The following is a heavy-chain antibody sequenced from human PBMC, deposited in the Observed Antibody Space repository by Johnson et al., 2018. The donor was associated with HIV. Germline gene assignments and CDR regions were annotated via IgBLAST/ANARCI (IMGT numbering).Heavy chain of an antibody. CDR3: AGQVRAFDI. J-gene: IGHJ3*02. Sequence: VQLVESGGGLVQPGGSLRLSCAASGFTFSSYAMHWVRQAPGKGLEWVAVISYDGSNKYYADSVKGRFTISRDNSMHTMYLQMNSLRAEDTAVYYCAGQVRAFDIWGQGTMVTVSS. D-gene: IGHD6-19*01. CDR1: GFTFSSYA. V-gene: IGHV3-30*04. CDR2: ISYDGSNK.